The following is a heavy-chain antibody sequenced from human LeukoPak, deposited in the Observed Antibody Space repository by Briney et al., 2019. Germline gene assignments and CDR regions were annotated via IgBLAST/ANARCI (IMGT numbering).Heavy chain of an antibody. CDR1: AFTFSSYG. CDR3: ARVRSSTDFDY. Sequence: PGRSLRLSCAASAFTFSSYGMNWVRRAPGKGLEWVSYISSSGSSIYYADSVKGRFTISRDNAKNSLYLQMNSLRAEDTAVYYCARVRSSTDFDYWGQGTLVTVSS. D-gene: IGHD6-13*01. CDR2: ISSSGSSI. J-gene: IGHJ4*02. V-gene: IGHV3-48*03.